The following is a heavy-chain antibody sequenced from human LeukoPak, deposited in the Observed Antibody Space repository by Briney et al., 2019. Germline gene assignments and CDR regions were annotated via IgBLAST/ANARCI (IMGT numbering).Heavy chain of an antibody. V-gene: IGHV3-23*01. Sequence: GGSLRLSCAASGLTFSSYAISWVRHAPGEGLEWVSPISATGASTYYADCVKGRFTISRDNSKNSLYLQMNSLRAEDTAVYYCARAHYYDSSGLDFWGQGTLVTVSS. J-gene: IGHJ4*02. CDR2: ISATGAST. CDR1: GLTFSSYA. D-gene: IGHD3-22*01. CDR3: ARAHYYDSSGLDF.